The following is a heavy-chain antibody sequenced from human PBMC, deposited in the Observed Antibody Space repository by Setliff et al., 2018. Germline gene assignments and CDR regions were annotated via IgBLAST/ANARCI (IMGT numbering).Heavy chain of an antibody. CDR3: ARVSQLVVLSLYYYYGMDV. V-gene: IGHV4-59*11. CDR1: GGSISSHY. D-gene: IGHD6-6*01. CDR2: IFYSGST. Sequence: LSLTCTVSGGSISSHYWNWIRQPPGKGLEWIGYIFYSGSTNYNPSLKSRVTISVDTSKNQFSLKLSSVTAADTAVYYCARVSQLVVLSLYYYYGMDVWGQGTTVTVSS. J-gene: IGHJ6*02.